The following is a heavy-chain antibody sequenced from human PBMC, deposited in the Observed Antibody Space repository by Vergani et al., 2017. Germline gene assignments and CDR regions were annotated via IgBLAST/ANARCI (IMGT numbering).Heavy chain of an antibody. V-gene: IGHV3-30*03. CDR2: ISYDGNKK. D-gene: IGHD3-10*01. J-gene: IGHJ4*02. CDR3: ARARGMVRGVIIPDTSPDY. CDR1: GFPFSDYG. Sequence: QVQLVESGGGEVQPGRSLRLSCSAAGFPFSDYGVHWVRQAPGKGLEWVSVISYDGNKKNYADSVKGRFTISRDNSKNTLYLEMNALRAEDTAVYYCARARGMVRGVIIPDTSPDYWGQGTLVTVSS.